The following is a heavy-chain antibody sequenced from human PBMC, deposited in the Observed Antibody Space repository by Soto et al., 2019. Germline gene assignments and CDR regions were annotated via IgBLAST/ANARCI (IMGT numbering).Heavy chain of an antibody. Sequence: SETLSLTCAVYGGSFSGYYWSWIRQPPGKGLEWIGEINHSGSTNYNPSLKSRVTISVDTSKNQFSLKLSSVTAADTAVYYCAREGNLYNSSWLYWGQGTLVTVSS. CDR2: INHSGST. CDR1: GGSFSGYY. D-gene: IGHD6-13*01. CDR3: AREGNLYNSSWLY. V-gene: IGHV4-34*01. J-gene: IGHJ4*02.